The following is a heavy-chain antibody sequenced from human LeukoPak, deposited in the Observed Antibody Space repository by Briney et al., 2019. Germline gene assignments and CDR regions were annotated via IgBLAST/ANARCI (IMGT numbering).Heavy chain of an antibody. V-gene: IGHV1-2*02. J-gene: IGHJ4*02. Sequence: GASVKVSCKASGYTFTGYYIHWVRQAPGQGLEWMGWINPNSGGTNDAQKFQGRVTKTTDTSISTAYMELSRLRSDDTAVYYCARGVGIVGAKPPNWDYFDYWGQGTLVTVSS. D-gene: IGHD1-26*01. CDR3: ARGVGIVGAKPPNWDYFDY. CDR1: GYTFTGYY. CDR2: INPNSGGT.